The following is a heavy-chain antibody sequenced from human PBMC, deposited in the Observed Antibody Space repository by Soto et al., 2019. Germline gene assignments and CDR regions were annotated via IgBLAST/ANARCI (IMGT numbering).Heavy chain of an antibody. CDR1: GFTFSSYS. D-gene: IGHD2-2*01. Sequence: EVQLVESGGGLVQPGGSLRLSCAASGFTFSSYSMNWVRQAPGKGLEWVSYISSSSSTIYYADSVKGRFTISRDNAKNSLYLEINSLRAEDTAVYYCASVNIVVVPAAIGGWFDPWGQGTLVIVFS. CDR2: ISSSSSTI. J-gene: IGHJ5*02. V-gene: IGHV3-48*01. CDR3: ASVNIVVVPAAIGGWFDP.